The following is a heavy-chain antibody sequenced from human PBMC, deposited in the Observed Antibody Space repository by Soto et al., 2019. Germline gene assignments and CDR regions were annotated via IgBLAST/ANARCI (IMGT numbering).Heavy chain of an antibody. V-gene: IGHV3-30*18. CDR2: ISYDGSNK. J-gene: IGHJ6*03. CDR1: GFTFSSYG. CDR3: AKDRKGSSGAGEGYYYMDV. Sequence: GGSLRLSCAASGFTFSSYGMHWVRQAPGKGLEWVAVISYDGSNKYYADSVKGRFTISRDNSKNTLYLQMNSLRAEDTAVYYCAKDRKGSSGAGEGYYYMDVWGKGTTVTVSS. D-gene: IGHD6-6*01.